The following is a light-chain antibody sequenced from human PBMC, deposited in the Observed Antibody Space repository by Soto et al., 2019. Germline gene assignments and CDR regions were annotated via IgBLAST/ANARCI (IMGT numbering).Light chain of an antibody. CDR3: LRYYGPPPYT. CDR1: QTLLYNSNTKNY. CDR2: WAS. V-gene: IGKV4-1*01. Sequence: DIVMTQSPDSLAVSLGERATINCKSSQTLLYNSNTKNYLAWYQQKPGQPPKLRFYWASTRGCGVPDRFIGSWSGTDFTRTICILQAEDVAVYYCLRYYGPPPYTFCQGTKLEIK. J-gene: IGKJ2*01.